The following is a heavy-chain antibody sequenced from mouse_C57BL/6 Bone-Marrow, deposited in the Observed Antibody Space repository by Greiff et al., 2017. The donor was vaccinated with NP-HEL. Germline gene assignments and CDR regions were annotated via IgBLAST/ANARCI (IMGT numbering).Heavy chain of an antibody. CDR2: IYPGSGNT. CDR3: ARDDYGNYPDY. V-gene: IGHV1-66*01. D-gene: IGHD2-1*01. CDR1: GYSFTSYY. J-gene: IGHJ2*01. Sequence: VQLQQSGPELVKPGASVKISCKASGYSFTSYYIHWVKQRPGQGLEWIGWIYPGSGNTKYNEKFKGKATLTADTSSSTAYMQLSSLTSEDSAVYYCARDDYGNYPDYWGQGTTLTVSS.